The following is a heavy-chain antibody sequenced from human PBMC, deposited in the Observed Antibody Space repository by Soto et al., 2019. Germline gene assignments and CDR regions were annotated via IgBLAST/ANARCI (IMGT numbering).Heavy chain of an antibody. D-gene: IGHD5-12*01. V-gene: IGHV3-30*18. Sequence: QPGGSLRLSCAASGFTFSSYGMHWVRQAPGKGLEWVAVISYDGSNKYYADSVKGRFTISRDNSKNTLYLQMNSLRAEDTAVYYCAKTATISDFDYWGQGTLVTVSS. CDR2: ISYDGSNK. J-gene: IGHJ4*02. CDR3: AKTATISDFDY. CDR1: GFTFSSYG.